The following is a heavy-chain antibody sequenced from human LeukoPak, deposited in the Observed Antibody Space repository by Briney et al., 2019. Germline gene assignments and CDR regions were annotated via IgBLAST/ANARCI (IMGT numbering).Heavy chain of an antibody. J-gene: IGHJ4*02. CDR2: ISGSGGST. CDR1: GFTFSSYA. V-gene: IGHV3-23*01. D-gene: IGHD5-12*01. Sequence: GGSLRLSCAASGFTFSSYAMSWVRQAPGKGLEWVSAISGSGGSTYYADSVKGGFTISRDNSKNTLYLQMNSLRAEDTAVYYCAREASRGYSGYGLFDYWGQGTLVTVSS. CDR3: AREASRGYSGYGLFDY.